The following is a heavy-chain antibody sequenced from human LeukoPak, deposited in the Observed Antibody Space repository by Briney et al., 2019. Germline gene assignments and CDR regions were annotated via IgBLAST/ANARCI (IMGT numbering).Heavy chain of an antibody. Sequence: GSLRLSCAASGFTFSSYAMSWVRQAPGKGLEWVSAISGSGGSTYYADSVKGRFTISRDNSKNTLCLQMNSLRAEDTAVYYCAKDRAGVPYYMDVWGKGTTVTVSS. J-gene: IGHJ6*03. CDR1: GFTFSSYA. CDR2: ISGSGGST. CDR3: AKDRAGVPYYMDV. D-gene: IGHD3-10*01. V-gene: IGHV3-23*01.